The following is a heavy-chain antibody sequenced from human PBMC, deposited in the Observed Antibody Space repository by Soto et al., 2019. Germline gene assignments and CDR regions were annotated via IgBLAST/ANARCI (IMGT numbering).Heavy chain of an antibody. CDR2: IYDGGTT. CDR1: GGSISSAAYC. D-gene: IGHD6-13*01. Sequence: SETLSLTCTVSGGSISSAAYCWGWIRQSPDKGLEWIGHIYDGGTTYSSPSLKGRVTISADTSETQFSLKLSSVTAADTAVYSCARAQTAGTLVYFDYWGQGTLVTVSS. V-gene: IGHV4-39*07. CDR3: ARAQTAGTLVYFDY. J-gene: IGHJ4*02.